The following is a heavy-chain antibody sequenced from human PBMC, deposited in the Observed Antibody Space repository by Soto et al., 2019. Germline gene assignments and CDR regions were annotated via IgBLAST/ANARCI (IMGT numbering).Heavy chain of an antibody. CDR2: IFYTGNT. D-gene: IGHD2-21*01. J-gene: IGHJ4*02. Sequence: SETLSLTCSVSGGSVSYNSYYWGWIRQPPGKGLEWVGGIFYTGNTYYNPSLKDRLSISVDTSKNSFSLNLTSVTAADTAVYFCARLVVVAPVANVWGQGALVTVSS. CDR1: GGSVSYNSYY. V-gene: IGHV4-39*01. CDR3: ARLVVVAPVANV.